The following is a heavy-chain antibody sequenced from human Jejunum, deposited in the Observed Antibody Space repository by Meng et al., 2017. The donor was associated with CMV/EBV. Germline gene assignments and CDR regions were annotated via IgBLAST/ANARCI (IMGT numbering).Heavy chain of an antibody. J-gene: IGHJ6*02. CDR3: ARDRYCQNGVCRAPAYYHGMFV. Sequence: MTGVRQAPGKGLEWVSYIDYSGRSTYYADSVKGRFTIARDNAKNSLYLQMNSLRGEDTAMYYCARDRYCQNGVCRAPAYYHGMFVWGQGTTVTVSS. CDR2: IDYSGRST. V-gene: IGHV3-48*03. D-gene: IGHD2-8*01.